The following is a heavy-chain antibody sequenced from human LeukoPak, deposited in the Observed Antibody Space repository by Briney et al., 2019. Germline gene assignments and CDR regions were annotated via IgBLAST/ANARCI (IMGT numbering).Heavy chain of an antibody. V-gene: IGHV3-53*01. CDR1: GFTVSSNY. Sequence: GGSLRLSCAASGFTVSSNYMSWVRQAPGKGLEWVSVIYSGGSTYYADSVKGRFTISRDNSKSTLYLQMNSLRAEDTAVYYCATASTNYDFWSGYDYWGQGTLVTVSS. D-gene: IGHD3-3*01. CDR3: ATASTNYDFWSGYDY. CDR2: IYSGGST. J-gene: IGHJ4*02.